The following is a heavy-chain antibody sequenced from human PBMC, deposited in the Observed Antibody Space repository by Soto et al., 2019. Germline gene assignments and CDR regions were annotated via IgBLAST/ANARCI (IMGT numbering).Heavy chain of an antibody. Sequence: QVQLVQSGAEVKKPGSSVTVSCQTSGGTFTTSTISWVRQAPGQGLEWMGGIIPVFGTPSYAQKFQGRVTMIADKSSSTAYMDLRNLRSEDTAMYYGARPADYVSGFSQWGQGTLVTVSS. CDR3: ARPADYVSGFSQ. V-gene: IGHV1-69*06. CDR1: GGTFTTST. D-gene: IGHD3-16*01. J-gene: IGHJ4*02. CDR2: IIPVFGTP.